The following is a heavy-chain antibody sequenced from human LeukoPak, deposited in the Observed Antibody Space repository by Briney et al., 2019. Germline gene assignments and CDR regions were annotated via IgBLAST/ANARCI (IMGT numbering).Heavy chain of an antibody. CDR3: AKESYYDSSGCFDY. D-gene: IGHD3-22*01. CDR2: ISYDGSNK. CDR1: GFTFSSYG. J-gene: IGHJ4*02. Sequence: GGSLRLSCAASGFTFSSYGMHWVRQAPGKGLEWVAVISYDGSNKYYADSVKGRFTISRDNSKNTLYLQMNSLRAEDTAVYYCAKESYYDSSGCFDYWGQGTLVTVSS. V-gene: IGHV3-30*18.